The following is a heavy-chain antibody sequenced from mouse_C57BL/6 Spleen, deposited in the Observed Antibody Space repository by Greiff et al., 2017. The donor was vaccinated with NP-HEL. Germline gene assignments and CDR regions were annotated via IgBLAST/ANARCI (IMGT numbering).Heavy chain of an antibody. CDR1: GFNIKNTY. CDR2: IDPANGKT. V-gene: IGHV14-3*01. J-gene: IGHJ4*01. Sequence: VQLQQSVAELVRPGASVKLSCTASGFNIKNTYMHWVKQRPEQGLEWIGRIDPANGKTKYAPKFQGKATITADTSSNTADLQLSSLTSEDTAIYYCAIDSSGYDYAMDYWGQGTSVTVSS. CDR3: AIDSSGYDYAMDY. D-gene: IGHD3-2*02.